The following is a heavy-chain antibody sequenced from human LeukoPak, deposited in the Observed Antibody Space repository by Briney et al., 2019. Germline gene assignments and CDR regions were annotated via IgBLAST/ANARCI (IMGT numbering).Heavy chain of an antibody. CDR3: ARAPRRDVVVPADIYYYGMDV. CDR1: GGSISSYY. V-gene: IGHV4-59*01. Sequence: NASETLSLTCTVSGGSISSYYWSWIRQPPRKAREWIGYIYYSGRTNFNPSLKSRVTISVDTSKNQFSLKLSSVTAADTAVYYCARAPRRDVVVPADIYYYGMDVWGKGTTVTVAS. D-gene: IGHD2-2*01. CDR2: IYYSGRT. J-gene: IGHJ6*04.